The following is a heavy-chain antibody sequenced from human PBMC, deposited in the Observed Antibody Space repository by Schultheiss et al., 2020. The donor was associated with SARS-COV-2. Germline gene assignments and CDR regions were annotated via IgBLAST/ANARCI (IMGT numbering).Heavy chain of an antibody. Sequence: ASVKVSCKASGYTFTGYYMHWVRQAPGQGLEWMGWINPNSGGTNYAQKFQGRVTMTRDTSISTAYMELSGLRSDDTGVYYCARGVASAFIFDYWGQGALVTVSS. D-gene: IGHD2-15*01. V-gene: IGHV1-2*02. CDR1: GYTFTGYY. CDR3: ARGVASAFIFDY. J-gene: IGHJ4*02. CDR2: INPNSGGT.